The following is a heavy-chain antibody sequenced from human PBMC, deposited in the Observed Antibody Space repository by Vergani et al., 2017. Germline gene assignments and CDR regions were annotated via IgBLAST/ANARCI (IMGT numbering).Heavy chain of an antibody. Sequence: QVQLVQSGAEVKKPGASVKVSCKASGYTFTGYYMHWVRQAPGQGLEWMGWINPNSGGTNYAQKFQGRVTMTRDTAISTAYMELSRLRPDDTAVYYCARDSGDPITMIVVGTGTYGMDVWGQGTTVTVSS. CDR3: ARDSGDPITMIVVGTGTYGMDV. V-gene: IGHV1-2*02. D-gene: IGHD3-22*01. J-gene: IGHJ6*02. CDR2: INPNSGGT. CDR1: GYTFTGYY.